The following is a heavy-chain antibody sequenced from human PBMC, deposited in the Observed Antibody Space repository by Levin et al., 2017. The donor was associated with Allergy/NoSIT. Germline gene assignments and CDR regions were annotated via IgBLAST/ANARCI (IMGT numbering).Heavy chain of an antibody. CDR1: GFTFSSYN. D-gene: IGHD4-17*01. V-gene: IGHV3-21*01. CDR2: ISSSSTYI. CDR3: ARVETTVTYDY. J-gene: IGHJ4*02. Sequence: GESLKISCAASGFTFSSYNMNWVRQAPGKGLEWVSSISSSSTYIYYADSVKGRFTISRDNAKNSLYLQMNSLRAEDTAVYYCARVETTVTYDYWGQGTLVTVSS.